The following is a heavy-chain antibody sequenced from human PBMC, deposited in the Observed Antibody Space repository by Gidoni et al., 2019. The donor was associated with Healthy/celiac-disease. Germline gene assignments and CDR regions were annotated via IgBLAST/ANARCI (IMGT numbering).Heavy chain of an antibody. CDR2: FDPEDGET. D-gene: IGHD6-6*01. V-gene: IGHV1-24*01. CDR3: ATGEGQLAL. J-gene: IGHJ4*02. Sequence: EWMGGFDPEDGETIYAQKFQGRVTMTEDTSTDTAYMELSSLRSEDTAVYYCATGEGQLALWGQGTLVTVSS.